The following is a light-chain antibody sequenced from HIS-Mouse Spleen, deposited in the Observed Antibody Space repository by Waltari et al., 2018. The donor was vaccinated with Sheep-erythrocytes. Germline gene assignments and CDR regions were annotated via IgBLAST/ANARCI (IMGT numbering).Light chain of an antibody. J-gene: IGKJ4*01. Sequence: EIVLTQSPATLSLSPGERATLSCRASQSVSSYLAWYQQKPGQAPWLLIYDASTRATGIPAKFSGSGSGTDFTLTISSLKPEDFAVYYCQQRSNWLTFGGGTRVGIK. V-gene: IGKV3-11*01. CDR3: QQRSNWLT. CDR2: DAS. CDR1: QSVSSY.